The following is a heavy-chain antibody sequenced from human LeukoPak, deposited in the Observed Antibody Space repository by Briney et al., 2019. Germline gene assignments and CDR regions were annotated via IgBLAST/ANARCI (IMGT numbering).Heavy chain of an antibody. CDR2: ISWNSKNI. J-gene: IGHJ6*02. D-gene: IGHD6-19*01. V-gene: IGHV3-9*01. CDR1: GFTFHDYA. CDR3: ARGNRDRSGFYCYCGMEV. Sequence: QSGGPLRLSCAASGFTFHDYAMFWIRQAPGKGPKWLSVISWNSKNICYADSVKGRVTIYRDNGKNSQDQQIKSLGDEDTACYCCARGNRDRSGFYCYCGMEVWGQGSTVTVSS.